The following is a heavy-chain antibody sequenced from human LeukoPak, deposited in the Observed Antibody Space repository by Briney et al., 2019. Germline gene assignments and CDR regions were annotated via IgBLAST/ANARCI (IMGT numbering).Heavy chain of an antibody. D-gene: IGHD3-10*01. CDR1: GYSFTTYW. Sequence: GESLKISCKGSGYSFTTYWIGWVRQMPGKGLEWMGIIYPGDSDTRYSPSFQSQVTISADKSISTAYLQWSSLKASDTAMYYCARRGYYYGSGSSEYFDYWGQGTLVTVSS. V-gene: IGHV5-51*01. CDR3: ARRGYYYGSGSSEYFDY. J-gene: IGHJ4*02. CDR2: IYPGDSDT.